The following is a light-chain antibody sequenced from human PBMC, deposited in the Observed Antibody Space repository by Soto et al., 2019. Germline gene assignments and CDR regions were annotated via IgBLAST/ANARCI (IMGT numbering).Light chain of an antibody. CDR2: EVY. Sequence: QSVLTQPPSPSGSPVQSVVISCTGTITDVGGYNAVSWYQQHPGKPPKVMIYEVYKRSSGVPDRFSGTKSGNTASLNVSGLQAEDEADSYCSSFAGGNNFVFGTGTKVTVL. CDR1: ITDVGGYNA. CDR3: SSFAGGNNFV. J-gene: IGLJ1*01. V-gene: IGLV2-8*01.